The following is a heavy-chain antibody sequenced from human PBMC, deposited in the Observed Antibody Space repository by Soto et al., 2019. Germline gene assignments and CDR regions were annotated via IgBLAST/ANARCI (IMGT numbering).Heavy chain of an antibody. CDR1: GGSFSGYY. V-gene: IGHV4-34*01. D-gene: IGHD2-8*02. CDR3: ARDKITGFFDY. CDR2: INHSGST. Sequence: SETLSLTCAVYGGSFSGYYWTWIRQPPGTGLEWIGEINHSGSTNYNPSLKSRVTISVDTSKNQFSLKLTSVTAADTAVYYFARDKITGFFDYGGKGPLVTVSS. J-gene: IGHJ4*02.